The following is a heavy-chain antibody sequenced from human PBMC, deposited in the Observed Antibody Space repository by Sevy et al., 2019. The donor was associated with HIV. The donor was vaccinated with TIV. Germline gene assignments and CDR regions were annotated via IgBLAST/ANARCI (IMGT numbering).Heavy chain of an antibody. J-gene: IGHJ4*02. D-gene: IGHD2-8*01. CDR2: INQDGSEK. CDR3: AREKIGVSKSDYFVS. Sequence: GGSLRLSCAASGFTFSNYWMSWVRQAPGKGLECVANINQDGSEKYYLDSVKGRFIVSRDNAKNSLYLQMNSLRAEDSAVYYCAREKIGVSKSDYFVSWGQGTLVTGSS. CDR1: GFTFSNYW. V-gene: IGHV3-7*01.